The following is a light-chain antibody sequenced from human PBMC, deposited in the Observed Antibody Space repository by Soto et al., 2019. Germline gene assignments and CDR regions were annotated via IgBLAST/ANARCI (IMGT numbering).Light chain of an antibody. CDR2: GSS. CDR1: QSVSNNY. V-gene: IGKV3-20*01. Sequence: EVVLTQSPGTLSLSPGERATLSCRASQSVSNNYFAWYQQKPGQAPRLLIFGSSDRATGIPDRFSGSGSGTDFTLTISRLQSEDFAVYYCQQYNSWPPYTFGPGTKLDIK. CDR3: QQYNSWPPYT. J-gene: IGKJ2*01.